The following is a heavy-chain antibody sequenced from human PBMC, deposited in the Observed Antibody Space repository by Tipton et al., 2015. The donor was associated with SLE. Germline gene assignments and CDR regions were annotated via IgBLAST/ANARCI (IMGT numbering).Heavy chain of an antibody. J-gene: IGHJ6*02. Sequence: QLVQSGGVLVQPGGSLRLSCAASGFTFTENGMHWVRQAPGKGLEWVAFVPYDGKNTYYADSVKGRFTISRDSSRNTLYLQMNSLTSEDTAIYYCAKDPPDYGMDVWGQGTTVTVSS. V-gene: IGHV3-30*02. CDR1: GFTFTENG. CDR2: VPYDGKNT. CDR3: AKDPPDYGMDV.